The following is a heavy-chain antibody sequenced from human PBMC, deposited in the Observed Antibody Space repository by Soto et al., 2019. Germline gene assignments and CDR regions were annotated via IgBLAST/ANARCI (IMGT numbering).Heavy chain of an antibody. V-gene: IGHV3-21*01. CDR2: ISSSSSYI. J-gene: IGHJ3*02. CDR1: GFTFSSYS. Sequence: EVQLVESGGGLVKPGGSLRLSCAASGFTFSSYSMNWVRQAPGKGLEWVSSISSSSSYIYYADSVKGRFTISRDNAKNSLYLQMNSLRAEDTAVYYCASIKWELGRGAFDIWGQGTMVTVSS. D-gene: IGHD1-26*01. CDR3: ASIKWELGRGAFDI.